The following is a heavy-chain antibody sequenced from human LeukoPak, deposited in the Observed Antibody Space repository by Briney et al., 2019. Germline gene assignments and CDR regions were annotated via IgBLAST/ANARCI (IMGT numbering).Heavy chain of an antibody. D-gene: IGHD6-19*01. CDR1: GYTFTSYG. Sequence: SVKVSCKASGYTFTSYGISWVRQAPGQGLEWMGRIIPILGIANYAQKFQGRVTITADKSTSKAYMELSSLRSEDTAVYYCARDGAVAGHDAFDIWGQGTMVTVSS. V-gene: IGHV1-69*04. CDR2: IIPILGIA. J-gene: IGHJ3*02. CDR3: ARDGAVAGHDAFDI.